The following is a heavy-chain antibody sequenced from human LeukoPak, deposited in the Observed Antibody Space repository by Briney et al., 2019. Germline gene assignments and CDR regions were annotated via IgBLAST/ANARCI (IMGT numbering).Heavy chain of an antibody. J-gene: IGHJ6*03. CDR2: ISAYNGNT. CDR1: GYTFTSYG. Sequence: ASVKVSCKASGYTFTSYGISWVRQAPGQGLEWMGWISAYNGNTNYAQKLQGRVTMTTDTSTSTAHMELRSLRSDDTAVYYCARNSGSYSLYYYYYYMDVWGKGTTVTVSS. D-gene: IGHD1-26*01. V-gene: IGHV1-18*01. CDR3: ARNSGSYSLYYYYYYMDV.